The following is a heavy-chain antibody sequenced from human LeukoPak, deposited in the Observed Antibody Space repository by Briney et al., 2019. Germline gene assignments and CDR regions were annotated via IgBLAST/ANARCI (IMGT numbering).Heavy chain of an antibody. CDR2: INHSGST. Sequence: SETLSLTCAVYGGSFSGYYWSWIRQPPGKGLEWIGEINHSGSTNYNPSLKSRVTISVDTSKNQFSLKLSSVTAADTAVYYCARDLGYSDAFDIWGQGTMVTVSS. CDR1: GGSFSGYY. CDR3: ARDLGYSDAFDI. V-gene: IGHV4-34*01. D-gene: IGHD5-18*01. J-gene: IGHJ3*02.